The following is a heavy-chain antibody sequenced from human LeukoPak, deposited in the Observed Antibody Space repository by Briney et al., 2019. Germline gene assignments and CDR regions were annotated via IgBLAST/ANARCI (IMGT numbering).Heavy chain of an antibody. CDR1: GFTFSDYY. J-gene: IGHJ4*02. CDR3: AKDSSGYYHGY. CDR2: ISSSGSTI. Sequence: GGSLRLSCAASGFTFSDYYMSWIRQAPGKGLEWVSYISSSGSTIYYADSVKGRFTISRDNAKNSLYLQMNSLRVEDTAVYFCAKDSSGYYHGYWGQGTLVTVSS. V-gene: IGHV3-11*01. D-gene: IGHD3-22*01.